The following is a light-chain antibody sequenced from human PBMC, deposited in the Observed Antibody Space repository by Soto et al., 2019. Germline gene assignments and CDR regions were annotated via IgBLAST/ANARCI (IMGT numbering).Light chain of an antibody. V-gene: IGKV3-11*01. CDR3: QGRDVWPT. Sequence: IVVTQSPATLSLSPGERAALSCMASQSVSSSLACYQHKPGQAPSLIIYDASKRGPGIPARLSVSGSATDFTLTISSLEPEDFAVYYCQGRDVWPTFGQGTKVEIK. CDR2: DAS. CDR1: QSVSSS. J-gene: IGKJ1*01.